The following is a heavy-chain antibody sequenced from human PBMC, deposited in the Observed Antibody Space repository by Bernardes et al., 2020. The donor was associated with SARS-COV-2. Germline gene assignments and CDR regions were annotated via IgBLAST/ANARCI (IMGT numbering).Heavy chain of an antibody. CDR2: ISAYNGNT. J-gene: IGHJ4*02. V-gene: IGHV1-18*01. D-gene: IGHD3-3*01. Sequence: ASVKVSCKASGYTFTSYGISWVRQAPGQGLEWMGWISAYNGNTNYAQKLQGRVTMTTDTSTSTAYMELRSLRSDDTAVYYCARLVPVTIFGVVISGAFDYWGQGTLVTVSS. CDR1: GYTFTSYG. CDR3: ARLVPVTIFGVVISGAFDY.